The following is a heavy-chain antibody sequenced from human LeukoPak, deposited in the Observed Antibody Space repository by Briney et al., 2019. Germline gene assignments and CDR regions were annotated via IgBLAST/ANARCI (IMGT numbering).Heavy chain of an antibody. V-gene: IGHV4-4*07. CDR3: ARGPYSYDSSGAFDI. Sequence: TSETLSLTCTVSGGSITIYYWSWIRQPAGKGLEWIGRIYTSGSTNYNPSLKSRVTISVDTSKNQFSLKLSSVTAADTAVYFCARGPYSYDSSGAFDIWGQGTMVTVSS. D-gene: IGHD3-22*01. CDR2: IYTSGST. CDR1: GGSITIYY. J-gene: IGHJ3*02.